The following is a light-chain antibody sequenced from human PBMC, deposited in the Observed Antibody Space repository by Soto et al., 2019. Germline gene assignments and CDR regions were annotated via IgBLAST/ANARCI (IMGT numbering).Light chain of an antibody. Sequence: DIQMTQSPSSLSASVVDRVTITCRASQSISNYLNWYQKKPGKAPNLLIYAASSLQGGVPSRFSGSGSGTDFTLTISSLQPEDFATYYCQQNYNTPQTFGQGTKVDIK. V-gene: IGKV1-39*01. CDR3: QQNYNTPQT. J-gene: IGKJ1*01. CDR1: QSISNY. CDR2: AAS.